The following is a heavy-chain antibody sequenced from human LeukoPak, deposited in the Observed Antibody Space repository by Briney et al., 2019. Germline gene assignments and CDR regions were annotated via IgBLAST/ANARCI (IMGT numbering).Heavy chain of an antibody. CDR2: IKSKTEGGTT. Sequence: GGSLRLSCAASGFTFGNAWMSWVRQAPGKGLEWVGRIKSKTEGGTTDYAAPVKGRFSISRDDSKNTLYLQMNSLKTEDTAVYYCTTSVYNFFDYWGQGVLVTVSS. CDR3: TTSVYNFFDY. D-gene: IGHD1-20*01. CDR1: GFTFGNAW. J-gene: IGHJ4*02. V-gene: IGHV3-15*01.